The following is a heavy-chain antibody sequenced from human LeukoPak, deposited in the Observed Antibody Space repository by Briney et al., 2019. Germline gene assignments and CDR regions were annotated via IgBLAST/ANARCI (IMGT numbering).Heavy chain of an antibody. V-gene: IGHV4-4*07. D-gene: IGHD1-26*01. Sequence: SETLSLTCTVSGGSISSYYWSGIRQPAGKGLEWIGRIYTSGSTNYNPSLKSRVTMSVDTSKNQFSLKLSSVTAADTAVYYCARDRKHSGYYYGMDVWGQGTTVTVSS. CDR1: GGSISSYY. CDR2: IYTSGST. J-gene: IGHJ6*02. CDR3: ARDRKHSGYYYGMDV.